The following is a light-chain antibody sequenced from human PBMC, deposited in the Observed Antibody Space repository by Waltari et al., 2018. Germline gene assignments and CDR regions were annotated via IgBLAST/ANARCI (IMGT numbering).Light chain of an antibody. CDR2: YAN. V-gene: IGKV1-39*01. J-gene: IGKJ4*01. CDR3: QQDNSVLN. CDR1: QGISSY. Sequence: DIQMTQSPSSLSASVGDRVTITCRASQGISSYLNWYQPKPGKAPKLLIYYANRLEKVVPPRISGRGSGTEFTLTISSLQPEELATYYDQQDNSVLNLGGGTKVGIK.